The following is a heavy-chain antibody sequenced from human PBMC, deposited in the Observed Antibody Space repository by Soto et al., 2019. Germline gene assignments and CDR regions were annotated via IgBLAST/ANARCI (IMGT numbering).Heavy chain of an antibody. J-gene: IGHJ3*02. D-gene: IGHD6-6*01. Sequence: GESLKISCKGSGYSFTSYWIGWVRQMPGKGLEWMGIIYPGDSDTRYSPSFQGQVTISADKSISTAYLQWSSLKASDTAMYYCARHRSADKSIAVPYDVFDIWGQGTIGTVSS. V-gene: IGHV5-51*01. CDR2: IYPGDSDT. CDR1: GYSFTSYW. CDR3: ARHRSADKSIAVPYDVFDI.